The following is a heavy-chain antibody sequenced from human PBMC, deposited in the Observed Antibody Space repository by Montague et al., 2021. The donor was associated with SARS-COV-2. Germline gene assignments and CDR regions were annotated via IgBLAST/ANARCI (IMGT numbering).Heavy chain of an antibody. CDR1: GGSISSSSYY. Sequence: SETLSLTCTVSGGSISSSSYYWGWIRQPPGKGLEWIGSIYYSGSTYYNPSLKSRVTISVDTSKNQFSLKLSSVTAADTAVYYCARDLAGYYGSGSYGGMDAGAQG. CDR3: ARDLAGYYGSGSYGGMDA. V-gene: IGHV4-39*07. D-gene: IGHD3-10*01. CDR2: IYYSGST. J-gene: IGHJ6*02.